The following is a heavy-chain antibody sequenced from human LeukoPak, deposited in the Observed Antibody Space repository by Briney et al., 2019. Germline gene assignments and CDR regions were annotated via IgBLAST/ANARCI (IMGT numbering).Heavy chain of an antibody. Sequence: GGSLRLSCATSGFTFMNYAMSWVRQAPGKGLEWVSGISGSGGSTYYADSLKGRFTISRDNSKDTLYVQMNSLRAEDTAVYYCARTSLLRFLEWLFDYWGQGTLVTVSS. D-gene: IGHD3-3*01. CDR3: ARTSLLRFLEWLFDY. V-gene: IGHV3-23*01. CDR2: ISGSGGST. J-gene: IGHJ4*02. CDR1: GFTFMNYA.